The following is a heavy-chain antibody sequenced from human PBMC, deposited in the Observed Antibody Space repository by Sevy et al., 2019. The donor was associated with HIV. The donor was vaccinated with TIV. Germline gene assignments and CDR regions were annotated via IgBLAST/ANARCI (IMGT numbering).Heavy chain of an antibody. CDR3: ASSPIAAAGRYFDY. V-gene: IGHV3-33*01. Sequence: GGSLRLSCAASGFTFSSYGMHWVRQAPGKGLEWVAVIWYDGSNKYYADSVKGRFTISIDNSKNTLYLQMNTLRAEDTAVYYCASSPIAAAGRYFDYWGQGTLVTVSS. CDR1: GFTFSSYG. J-gene: IGHJ4*02. CDR2: IWYDGSNK. D-gene: IGHD6-13*01.